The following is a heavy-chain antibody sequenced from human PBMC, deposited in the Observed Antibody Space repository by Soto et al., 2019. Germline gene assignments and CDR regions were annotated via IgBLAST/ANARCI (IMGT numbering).Heavy chain of an antibody. CDR2: IQSGGST. V-gene: IGHV3-66*01. D-gene: IGHD2-15*01. CDR3: TMDDVHCNGVRCYGVPMDV. J-gene: IGHJ6*04. Sequence: EVQLVESGGDLVQPGGSLRLSCAAFGFSVNSKYMSWVRQAPGKGLEWVSLIQSGGSTYYAGSAKGRFTISRDSSENTLLLQMNSLRVEDTAVYYFTMDDVHCNGVRCYGVPMDVWGKGTTVTVSA. CDR1: GFSVNSKY.